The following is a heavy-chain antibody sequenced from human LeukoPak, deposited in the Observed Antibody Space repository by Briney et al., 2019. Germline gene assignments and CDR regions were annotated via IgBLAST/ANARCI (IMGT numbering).Heavy chain of an antibody. J-gene: IGHJ4*02. CDR2: INHGEST. CDR3: ARTMSGWYIFSFDY. CDR1: GGSFSGYY. D-gene: IGHD6-19*01. Sequence: SETLSLTCAVSGGSFSGYYWYWIRQPPGKGLEWIGEINHGESTNYNPSLKSRVTISVDTSKNQFSLKLSSVTAADTAVYYCARTMSGWYIFSFDYWGQGTLVTVSS. V-gene: IGHV4-34*01.